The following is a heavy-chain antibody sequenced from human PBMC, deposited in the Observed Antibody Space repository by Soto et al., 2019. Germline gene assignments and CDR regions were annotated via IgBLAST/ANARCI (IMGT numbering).Heavy chain of an antibody. J-gene: IGHJ3*02. Sequence: PSETLSLTCTVSGGSISSGDYYWSWIRQPPGKGLEWIGYIYYSGSTYYNPSLKSRVTISADTSKNQFSLKLSSVTAADTAVYYCARVIKAAAGQGGGAFDIWGQGTMVTVSS. V-gene: IGHV4-30-4*01. CDR3: ARVIKAAAGQGGGAFDI. CDR1: GGSISSGDYY. D-gene: IGHD6-13*01. CDR2: IYYSGST.